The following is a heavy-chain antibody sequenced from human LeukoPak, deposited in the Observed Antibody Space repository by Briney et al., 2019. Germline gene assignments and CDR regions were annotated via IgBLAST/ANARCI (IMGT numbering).Heavy chain of an antibody. J-gene: IGHJ4*02. Sequence: GGSLRLSCAASGFTFSSCTMNWVRQAPGKGLEWVSSITSSSSYIYYTDSAKGRFTISRDNAKNSLFLQMNSLRAEDTAVYYCARVLSGTLTFDHWGQGTLVAVSS. CDR3: ARVLSGTLTFDH. D-gene: IGHD3-9*01. CDR1: GFTFSSCT. CDR2: ITSSSSYI. V-gene: IGHV3-21*01.